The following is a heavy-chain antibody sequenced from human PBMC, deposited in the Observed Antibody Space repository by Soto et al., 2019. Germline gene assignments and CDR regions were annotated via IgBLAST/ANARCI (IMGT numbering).Heavy chain of an antibody. D-gene: IGHD2-15*01. Sequence: QVQLVESGGGVVQPGRSLRLSCAASGFTFSSYGMHWVRQAPGKGLEWVAVIWYDGSNKYYADSVKGRFTISRDNSKNTLYLQMNSLRAEDTAVYYCARWGYCSGGSCYDGGGICFDYWGQGTLVTVSS. J-gene: IGHJ4*02. CDR1: GFTFSSYG. CDR3: ARWGYCSGGSCYDGGGICFDY. V-gene: IGHV3-33*01. CDR2: IWYDGSNK.